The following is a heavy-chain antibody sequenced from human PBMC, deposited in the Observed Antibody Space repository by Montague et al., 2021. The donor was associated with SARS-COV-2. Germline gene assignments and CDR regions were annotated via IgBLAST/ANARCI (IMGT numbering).Heavy chain of an antibody. V-gene: IGHV4-39*01. CDR3: ARLVWFGELSSENWFDP. CDR1: GGSISSNSNY. J-gene: IGHJ5*02. Sequence: SETLSLTCTVSGGSISSNSNYWGWIRQPPGKGLEWIGSIYYSGSTYYNSSLKSRVTISVDTSKNQFSLKLNSVTAADTAVYYCARLVWFGELSSENWFDPWGQGTLVTVSS. D-gene: IGHD3-10*01. CDR2: IYYSGST.